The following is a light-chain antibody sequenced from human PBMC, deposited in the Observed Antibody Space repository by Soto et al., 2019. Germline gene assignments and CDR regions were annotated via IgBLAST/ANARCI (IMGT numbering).Light chain of an antibody. V-gene: IGKV1-12*01. J-gene: IGKJ5*01. CDR2: AAF. Sequence: DIQMTQSPSSVSASVGDRVTISCRASEDINSRLAWYQQKPGNAPKLLIYAAFILQSGVPSRFSGDGSWTDFTLSISSLQPEDFATYDCQQADSFPSTFGQGTRLEIK. CDR1: EDINSR. CDR3: QQADSFPST.